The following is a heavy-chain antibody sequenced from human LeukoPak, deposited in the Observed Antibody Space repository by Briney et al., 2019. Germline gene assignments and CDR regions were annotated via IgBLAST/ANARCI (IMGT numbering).Heavy chain of an antibody. J-gene: IGHJ4*02. CDR2: ISYDGSNK. V-gene: IGHV3-30*18. CDR3: AKGSGLLRFLDY. Sequence: GGSLRLSCTASGFTFSSYSMNWVRQAPGKGLEWVAVISYDGSNKYYADSVRGRFTISRDNSKNTLYLQMNSLRAEDTAVYYCAKGSGLLRFLDYWGQGTLVTVSS. D-gene: IGHD3-3*01. CDR1: GFTFSSYS.